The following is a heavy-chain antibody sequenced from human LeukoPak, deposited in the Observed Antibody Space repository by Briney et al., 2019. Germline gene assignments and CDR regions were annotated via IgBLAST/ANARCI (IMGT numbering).Heavy chain of an antibody. CDR2: INYSGNT. Sequence: SETLSLTCTVSGDSIRGSNDYWGWIRQPPGEGLQWIGLINYSGNTFFNPSLKSRVTFSVDASKNQFSLKLPSVTAADTALYYCARHRPYYDWLDPWGQGALVTVSS. J-gene: IGHJ5*02. D-gene: IGHD1-26*01. V-gene: IGHV4-39*01. CDR1: GDSIRGSNDY. CDR3: ARHRPYYDWLDP.